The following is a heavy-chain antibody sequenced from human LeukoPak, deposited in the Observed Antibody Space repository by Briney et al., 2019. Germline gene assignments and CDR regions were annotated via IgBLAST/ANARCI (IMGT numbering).Heavy chain of an antibody. J-gene: IGHJ4*02. CDR2: IWYDGSNK. V-gene: IGHV3-33*06. Sequence: GGSLRLTCAASGFTFSSYGMHWVRQAPGKGLEWVAVIWYDGSNKYYADSVKGRFTISRDNSKNTLYLQMNSLRAEDTAVYYCAKWGPYCVGDYCPALDSWGPGTLVTVSS. CDR1: GFTFSSYG. CDR3: AKWGPYCVGDYCPALDS. D-gene: IGHD2-21*02.